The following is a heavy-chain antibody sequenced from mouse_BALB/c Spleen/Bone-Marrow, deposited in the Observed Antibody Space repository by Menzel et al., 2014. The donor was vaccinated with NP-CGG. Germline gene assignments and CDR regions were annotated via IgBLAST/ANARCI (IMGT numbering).Heavy chain of an antibody. CDR2: INPTSNYT. CDR3: VREVLWSFFTF. J-gene: IGHJ3*01. Sequence: VQLQQSGAELAKPGASVRMSCRTSGYTFTYYTMYWVKQRPGQGLEWIGYINPTSNYTNYNQKFKDKATLTADTSSNTAYMQLSSLTSEDSAVYYCVREVLWSFFTFWGQGTLVTVAA. V-gene: IGHV1-4*01. CDR1: GYTFTYYT.